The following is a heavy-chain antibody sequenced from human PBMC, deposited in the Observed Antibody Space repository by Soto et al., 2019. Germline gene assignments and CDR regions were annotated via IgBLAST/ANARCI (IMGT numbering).Heavy chain of an antibody. D-gene: IGHD3-10*01. Sequence: QVQLLESGPGLVKPSQTLSLTCTVSGGSISSGGYCWSWVRQHPGKGLEWLGNINDSGSIYSNPSLKSRVTISVDTSENRFSLRLSSVTAADTAVYLCARDPAYYGSGSYSDGPAYYYGMDVWGHGTRVTV. CDR3: ARDPAYYGSGSYSDGPAYYYGMDV. CDR1: GGSISSGGYC. V-gene: IGHV4-31*03. CDR2: INDSGSI. J-gene: IGHJ6*02.